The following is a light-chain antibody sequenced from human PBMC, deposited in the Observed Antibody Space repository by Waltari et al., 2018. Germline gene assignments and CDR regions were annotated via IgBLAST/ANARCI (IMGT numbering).Light chain of an antibody. CDR2: HAS. Sequence: ELVLPQSPGTLSLSPGEGATLSCRASESVSKFLAWYQQKPGQAPRLLIYHASNRASGIPDRFSGSGVGTDVSLTISRLEPEDFAVYYCQKYESLPATFGQGTKVEIK. CDR1: ESVSKF. J-gene: IGKJ1*01. CDR3: QKYESLPAT. V-gene: IGKV3-20*01.